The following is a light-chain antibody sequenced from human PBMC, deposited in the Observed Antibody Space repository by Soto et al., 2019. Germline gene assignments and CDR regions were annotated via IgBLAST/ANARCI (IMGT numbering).Light chain of an antibody. J-gene: IGKJ1*01. CDR1: QSVSSSY. CDR3: QQYGSSPGT. V-gene: IGKV3-20*01. Sequence: EIVLTQSSGTLSLSPGERATLSCRASQSVSSSYLAWYQQKPGQAPRLLIYGAASRATGIPDRVSGSGSGTAFSLTISRLEPEDFAVYYWQQYGSSPGTFGHGTKVEIK. CDR2: GAA.